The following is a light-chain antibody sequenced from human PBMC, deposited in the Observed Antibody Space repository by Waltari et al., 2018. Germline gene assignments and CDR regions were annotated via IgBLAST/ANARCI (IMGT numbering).Light chain of an antibody. V-gene: IGLV5-45*03. Sequence: QAVLTQPSSLSASPGASASLTCTLRSGFNVGTYRIYWFQQKPGSPPRYLLRYRSDSDKQQGSGVPSRFSGSKDASANAGILVISGLQSEDEADDYCMTWHSSAVVFGGGTKLTVL. CDR2: YRSDSDK. CDR3: MTWHSSAVV. CDR1: SGFNVGTYR. J-gene: IGLJ2*01.